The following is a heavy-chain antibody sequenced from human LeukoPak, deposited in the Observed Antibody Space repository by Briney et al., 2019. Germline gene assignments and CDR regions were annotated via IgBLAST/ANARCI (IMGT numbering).Heavy chain of an antibody. CDR3: AREHGSTYYYYYGMDV. V-gene: IGHV4-4*07. J-gene: IGHJ6*02. Sequence: PSETLSLTCTVSGGSISSYYWSWIRQPAGKGLEXXXXIYTSGSTNYNPSLKSRVTMSVDTSKNQFSLKLSSVTAADTAVYYCAREHGSTYYYYYGMDVWGQGTTVTVSS. CDR1: GGSISSYY. D-gene: IGHD3-10*01. CDR2: IYTSGST.